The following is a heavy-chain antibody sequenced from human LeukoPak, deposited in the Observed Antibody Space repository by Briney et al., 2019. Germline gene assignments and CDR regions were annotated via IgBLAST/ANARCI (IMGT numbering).Heavy chain of an antibody. CDR3: VRGGGTLGM. D-gene: IGHD1-1*01. CDR2: IKQDGSDK. V-gene: IGHV3-7*01. CDR1: GFIITSHW. Sequence: PGGSLRLSCEASGFIITSHWMSWVRQAPGKRPEWVANIKQDGSDKYYLDSVKGRFTISRDNAKNSLYLQMNSLRDEDTAMYYCVRGGGTLGMWGQETMVTVSS. J-gene: IGHJ3*02.